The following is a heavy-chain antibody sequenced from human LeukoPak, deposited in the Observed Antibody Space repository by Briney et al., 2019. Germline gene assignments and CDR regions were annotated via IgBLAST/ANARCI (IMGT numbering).Heavy chain of an antibody. J-gene: IGHJ6*03. Sequence: SVKVSCKASGGTFSSYAISWVRQPPGQGLEWMGGIIPIFGTANYAQKFQGRVTIIADESTSTAYMELSSLRSEDTAVYYCARPHHCSSTSCHYYYMDVWGKGTTVTVSS. CDR2: IIPIFGTA. V-gene: IGHV1-69*01. CDR3: ARPHHCSSTSCHYYYMDV. D-gene: IGHD2-2*01. CDR1: GGTFSSYA.